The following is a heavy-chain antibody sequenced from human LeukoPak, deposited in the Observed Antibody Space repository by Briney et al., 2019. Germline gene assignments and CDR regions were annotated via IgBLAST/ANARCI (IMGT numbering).Heavy chain of an antibody. V-gene: IGHV4-59*01. CDR3: ARETQAAAGFFDY. CDR2: IYYSGST. Sequence: PSETLPLTCTVSGGSISSYYWSWIRQPPGKGLEWIGYIYYSGSTNYNPSLKSRVTISVDTSKNQFSLKLSSVTAADTAVYYCARETQAAAGFFDYWGQGTLVTVSS. CDR1: GGSISSYY. J-gene: IGHJ4*02. D-gene: IGHD6-13*01.